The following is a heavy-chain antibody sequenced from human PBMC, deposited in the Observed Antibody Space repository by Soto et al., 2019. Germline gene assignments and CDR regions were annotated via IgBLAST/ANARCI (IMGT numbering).Heavy chain of an antibody. CDR2: ITAGGFNT. CDR3: AKNIGGFSGYANFDY. D-gene: IGHD5-12*01. J-gene: IGHJ4*02. Sequence: EVQLLESGGDLVQPGGSLRLSCVASGFTFSNDDLSWVRQASGKGVEWVSAITAGGFNTYYADSVKGRFTISRDNSKNTLYLQVNGLRAEDTAVYYCAKNIGGFSGYANFDYWGQGTLVTVSS. CDR1: GFTFSNDD. V-gene: IGHV3-23*01.